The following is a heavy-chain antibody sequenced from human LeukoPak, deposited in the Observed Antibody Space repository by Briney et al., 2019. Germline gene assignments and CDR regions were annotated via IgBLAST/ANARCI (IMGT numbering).Heavy chain of an antibody. Sequence: PSETLSLTCTVSGGSISSSSYYWGWIRQPPGKGLEWIGSIYYSGSTYYNPSLKSRVTISVDTSKNQFSLKLSSVTAADTAVYYCAREYGDYASLLHYYYMDVWGKGTTVTVSS. CDR2: IYYSGST. D-gene: IGHD4-17*01. CDR3: AREYGDYASLLHYYYMDV. CDR1: GGSISSSSYY. J-gene: IGHJ6*03. V-gene: IGHV4-39*07.